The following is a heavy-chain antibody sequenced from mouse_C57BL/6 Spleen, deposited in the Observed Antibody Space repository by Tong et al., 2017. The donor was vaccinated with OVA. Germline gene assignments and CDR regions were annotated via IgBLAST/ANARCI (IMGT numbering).Heavy chain of an antibody. CDR2: INSDGGST. Sequence: SNEYEFPSHDMSWVRKTPEKMLELVAAINSDGGSTYYPDTMERRFIISRANTKKTLYLKLSSLRSADTALDYGERHDGNYVYFDVWGAGNT. CDR3: ERHDGNYVYFDV. CDR1: EYEFPSHD. D-gene: IGHD2-1*01. V-gene: IGHV5-2*01. J-gene: IGHJ1*01.